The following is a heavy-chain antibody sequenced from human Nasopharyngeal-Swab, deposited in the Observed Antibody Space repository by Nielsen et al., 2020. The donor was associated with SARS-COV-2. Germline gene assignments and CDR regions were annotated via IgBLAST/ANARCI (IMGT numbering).Heavy chain of an antibody. V-gene: IGHV7-4-1*02. Sequence: ASVKVSCKASGYTFTSYAMNWVRRAPGQGLEWMGWINTNTGNPTYAQGFTGRFVFSLDTSVSTAYLQISSLKAEDTAVYYCARDPEFRPPYYYYGMDVWGQGTTVTVSS. J-gene: IGHJ6*02. CDR1: GYTFTSYA. CDR2: INTNTGNP. CDR3: ARDPEFRPPYYYYGMDV. D-gene: IGHD3-10*01.